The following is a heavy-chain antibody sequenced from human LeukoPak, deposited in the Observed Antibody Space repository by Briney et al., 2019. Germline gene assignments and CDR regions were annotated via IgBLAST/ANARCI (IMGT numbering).Heavy chain of an antibody. Sequence: GGSLRLSCAASGFAVSSNYMSWVRQAPGKGLEWVSIIYSGGSTFYADSVKGRFTITRDNSKNTLYLQMNSLRAEDTAVYYCTTGVIVVVVAATTYAFDIWGQGTMVTVSS. V-gene: IGHV3-53*01. CDR3: TTGVIVVVVAATTYAFDI. J-gene: IGHJ3*02. D-gene: IGHD2-15*01. CDR2: IYSGGST. CDR1: GFAVSSNY.